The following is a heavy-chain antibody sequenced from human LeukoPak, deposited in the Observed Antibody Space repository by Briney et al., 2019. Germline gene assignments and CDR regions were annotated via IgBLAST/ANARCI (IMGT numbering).Heavy chain of an antibody. CDR1: GFTFSGSA. D-gene: IGHD1-1*01. CDR2: IRSKANSYAT. V-gene: IGHV3-73*01. Sequence: GGSLRLSCAASGFTFSGSAMHWVRQASGKGLEWVGRIRSKANSYATAYAASVKGRFTISRDDSKNTAYLQMNSLKTEDTAVYYCTRRGFVDTTTTRTDYWGQGTLVTVSS. CDR3: TRRGFVDTTTTRTDY. J-gene: IGHJ4*02.